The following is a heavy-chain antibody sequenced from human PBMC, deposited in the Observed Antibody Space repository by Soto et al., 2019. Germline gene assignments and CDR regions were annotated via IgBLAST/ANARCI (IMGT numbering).Heavy chain of an antibody. CDR2: IHYSGRT. CDR1: GGSISSSNYY. Sequence: QVFLQESGPGLVKPSETLSLTCTVSGGSISSSNYYWGWVRQPPGKGLEWIGTIHYSGRTYYSPSHNRRITISADTSKCQFSLRLSSVSAADTAVYYCARRVYYVGSDYYRPLAFNIWGRGTMVTVSS. V-gene: IGHV4-39*01. J-gene: IGHJ3*02. CDR3: ARRVYYVGSDYYRPLAFNI. D-gene: IGHD3-22*01.